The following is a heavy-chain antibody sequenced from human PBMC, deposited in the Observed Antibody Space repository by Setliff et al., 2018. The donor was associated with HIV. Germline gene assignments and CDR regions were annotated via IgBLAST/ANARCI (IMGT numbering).Heavy chain of an antibody. J-gene: IGHJ4*02. Sequence: GASVKVSCKASGVSFSSYAISWVRQAPGQGLEWMGGIIPMFGATNYAQNFQGRVTITADESTNTAYMELSSLPSEDTAVYSCARGRLLEWLLLGFDSWGQGTLVTVSS. CDR1: GVSFSSYA. CDR2: IIPMFGAT. CDR3: ARGRLLEWLLLGFDS. V-gene: IGHV1-69*13. D-gene: IGHD3-3*01.